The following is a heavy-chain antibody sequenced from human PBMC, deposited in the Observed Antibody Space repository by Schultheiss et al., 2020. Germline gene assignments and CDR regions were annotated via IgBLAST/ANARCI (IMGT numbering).Heavy chain of an antibody. D-gene: IGHD2-15*01. CDR2: ISGSGGST. V-gene: IGHV3-23*01. J-gene: IGHJ3*02. CDR3: TREGYGCVSGRCSQYDALDI. Sequence: GGSLRLSCAASGFTFSSYAMSWVRQAPGKGLEWVSAISGSGGSTYYADSRKGRFTISRDNSKNTLHLQMNSLRAEDTAVYYCTREGYGCVSGRCSQYDALDIWGQGTMVTVSS. CDR1: GFTFSSYA.